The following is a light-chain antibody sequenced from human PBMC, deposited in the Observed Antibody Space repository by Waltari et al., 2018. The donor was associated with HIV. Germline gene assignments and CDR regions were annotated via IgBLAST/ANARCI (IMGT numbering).Light chain of an antibody. CDR1: QSLLYNSNSKNY. Sequence: IVMTQSPDSLAVALGEMAHIPCQSSQSLLYNSNSKNYLACYHQRPGEPPKLLIYWASIREAWVPDRFSGSGSGTDFTLTISSLKSEDVAVYYCQQYYGESFTFGQGTRLEIK. CDR3: QQYYGESFT. V-gene: IGKV4-1*01. CDR2: WAS. J-gene: IGKJ2*01.